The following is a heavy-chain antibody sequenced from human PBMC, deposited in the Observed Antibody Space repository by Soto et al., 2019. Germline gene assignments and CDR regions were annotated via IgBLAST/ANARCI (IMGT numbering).Heavy chain of an antibody. D-gene: IGHD5-12*01. J-gene: IGHJ4*02. V-gene: IGHV3-33*01. CDR2: IWYDGSNK. Sequence: QVQLVESGGGVVQPGRSLRLSCAASGFTFSSYGMHWVRQAPGKGLEWVAVIWYDGSNKYYADSVKGRFTISRDNYKNTLYLQMNSLRAEDTAVYYCARDDGKVATISGLFDYWGQGTLVTVSS. CDR1: GFTFSSYG. CDR3: ARDDGKVATISGLFDY.